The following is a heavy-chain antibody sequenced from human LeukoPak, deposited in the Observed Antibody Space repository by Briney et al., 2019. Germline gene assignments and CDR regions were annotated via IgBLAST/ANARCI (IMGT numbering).Heavy chain of an antibody. CDR3: ARGVEAAGRALDY. CDR1: GFTFSSYA. CDR2: ISYDGSNK. V-gene: IGHV3-30*04. Sequence: SGGSLRLSCAASGFTFSSYAMHWVRQAPGKGLEWVAVISYDGSNKYYADSVKGRFTISRDNSKNTLYLQMNSLRAEDTAVYYCARGVEAAGRALDYWGQGTLVTVSS. J-gene: IGHJ4*02. D-gene: IGHD6-13*01.